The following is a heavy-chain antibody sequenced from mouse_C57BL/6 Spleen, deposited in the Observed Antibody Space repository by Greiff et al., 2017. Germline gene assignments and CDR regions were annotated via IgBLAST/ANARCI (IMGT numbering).Heavy chain of an antibody. J-gene: IGHJ2*01. V-gene: IGHV1-18*01. CDR3: ARRAFYYYGSTLDY. D-gene: IGHD1-1*01. CDR2: INPNNGGT. Sequence: EVKLQESGPELVKPGASVKIPCKASGYTFTDYNMDWVKQSHGKSLEWIGDINPNNGGTIYNQKFKGKATLTVDKSSSTAYMELRSLTSEDTAVYYSARRAFYYYGSTLDYWGQGTTLTVSS. CDR1: GYTFTDYN.